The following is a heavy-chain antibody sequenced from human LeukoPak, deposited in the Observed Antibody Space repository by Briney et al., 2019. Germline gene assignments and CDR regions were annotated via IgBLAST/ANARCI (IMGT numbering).Heavy chain of an antibody. V-gene: IGHV4-38-2*02. CDR3: ARDYRGIRRAGHGFDI. CDR2: IYHSGST. CDR1: GYSITSGYH. J-gene: IGHJ3*02. Sequence: PSETLSLTCAVSGYSITSGYHWGWIRQPPGKGLEWIGNIYHSGSTYYNPSLKSRVTISVDTSRNQFSLKVSSVTAADTAVYYCARDYRGIRRAGHGFDIWGQGTMVTVSS. D-gene: IGHD3-10*01.